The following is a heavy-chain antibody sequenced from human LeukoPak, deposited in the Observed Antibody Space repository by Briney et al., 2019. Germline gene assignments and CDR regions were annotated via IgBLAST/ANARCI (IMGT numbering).Heavy chain of an antibody. CDR2: IYYSGST. CDR3: ARHLGPHSGSYILFDY. CDR1: GGSISSYY. V-gene: IGHV4-59*08. Sequence: SETLSLTCTVSGGSISSYYWSWIRQPPGKGLEWIGYIYYSGSTNYNPSLKSRVTISVDTSKNQFSLKLSPVTAADTAVYYCARHLGPHSGSYILFDYWGQGTLVTVSS. J-gene: IGHJ4*02. D-gene: IGHD1-26*01.